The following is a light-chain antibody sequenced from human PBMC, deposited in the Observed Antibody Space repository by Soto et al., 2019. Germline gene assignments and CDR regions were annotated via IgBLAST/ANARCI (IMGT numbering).Light chain of an antibody. CDR1: QDIRNS. CDR2: AAS. V-gene: IGKV1-6*01. CDR3: LQYYNFSWT. J-gene: IGKJ1*01. Sequence: AIQVTQSPSSLSASVGDRVTISCRASQDIRNSLAWYQQKPGEAPKLLIFAASNLQSGVPSRFSGSGSVTDFTLAITGLQPEDFATYYCLQYYNFSWTFGQGTKVEVK.